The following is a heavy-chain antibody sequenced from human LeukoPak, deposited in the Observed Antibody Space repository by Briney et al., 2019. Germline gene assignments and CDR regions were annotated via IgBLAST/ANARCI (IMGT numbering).Heavy chain of an antibody. CDR1: GGSISSGGYY. CDR3: ARDPWIQLIHQGNMDV. Sequence: SETLSLTCTVSGGSISSGGYYWSWIRQPPGKGLEWIGYIYHSGSTYYNPSLKSRVTISVDRSKNQFSLKLSSVTAADTAVYYCARDPWIQLIHQGNMDVWGKGTTVTVSS. V-gene: IGHV4-30-2*01. CDR2: IYHSGST. J-gene: IGHJ6*03. D-gene: IGHD5-18*01.